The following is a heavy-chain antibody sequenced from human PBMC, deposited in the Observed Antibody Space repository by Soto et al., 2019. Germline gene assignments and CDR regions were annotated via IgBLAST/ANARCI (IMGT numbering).Heavy chain of an antibody. V-gene: IGHV4-30-2*01. Sequence: QMRLQESGSGLVKPSQTLSLTCAVSGGSISSGGYAWNWIRQPPGKGLEWIGYIYHSGYTSYNPSHKNRVTISVDKSKNQFSRTLSFVTAAATAVYYCARDSLTGNYFDPWGQGTLVTVSS. CDR3: ARDSLTGNYFDP. D-gene: IGHD1-7*01. J-gene: IGHJ5*02. CDR1: GGSISSGGYA. CDR2: IYHSGYT.